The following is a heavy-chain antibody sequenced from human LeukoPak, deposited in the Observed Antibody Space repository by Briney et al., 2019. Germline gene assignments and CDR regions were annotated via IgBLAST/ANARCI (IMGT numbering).Heavy chain of an antibody. Sequence: GGSLRLSCAASGFTFSRFGMHWVRQAPGKGLVWVSRINSDGSSTSYADSVKGRFTISRDNAKNTLYLQMNSLRAEDTAVYYCARDHFGYSYGYFHYWGQGTLVTVSS. J-gene: IGHJ4*02. D-gene: IGHD5-18*01. V-gene: IGHV3-74*01. CDR2: INSDGSST. CDR1: GFTFSRFG. CDR3: ARDHFGYSYGYFHY.